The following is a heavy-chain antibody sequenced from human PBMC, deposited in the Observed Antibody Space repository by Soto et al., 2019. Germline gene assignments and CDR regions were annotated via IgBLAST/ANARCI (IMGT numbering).Heavy chain of an antibody. Sequence: PSETLSLTCTVSGGSISSYYWSWIRQPAGKGLEWIGRIYTSGSTNYNPSLKSRVTMSVDTSKNQFSLKLSSVTAADTPVYYCARDTHSSFYYYGMDVWGQGTTVTVSS. J-gene: IGHJ6*02. CDR1: GGSISSYY. CDR3: ARDTHSSFYYYGMDV. V-gene: IGHV4-4*07. D-gene: IGHD6-6*01. CDR2: IYTSGST.